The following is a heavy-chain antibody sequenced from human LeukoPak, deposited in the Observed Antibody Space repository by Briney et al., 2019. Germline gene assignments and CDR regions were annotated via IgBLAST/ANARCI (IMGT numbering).Heavy chain of an antibody. Sequence: PSETLSLTCTVSGGSISSSSYYWGWIRQPPGKGLEWIGSIYYSGSTYYNPSLKSRVTISVATPKNQFSLTLSSVHAANTAVSYWARHGELLAFDIWGQGTMVTVSS. CDR2: IYYSGST. CDR3: ARHGELLAFDI. CDR1: GGSISSSSYY. D-gene: IGHD1-26*01. V-gene: IGHV4-39*01. J-gene: IGHJ3*02.